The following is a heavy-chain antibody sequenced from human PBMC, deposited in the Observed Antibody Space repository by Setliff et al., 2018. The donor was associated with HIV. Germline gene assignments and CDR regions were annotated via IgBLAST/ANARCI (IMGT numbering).Heavy chain of an antibody. CDR3: ARDGYYDSSGYSAFDI. CDR2: INPNNGGT. Sequence: ASVKVSXKASGYTFTDYYIHWVRQAPGQGLEWMGRINPNNGGTNYAQKFQGRVTMXXDTSISTAYMELSRLRSDDTAVYYCARDGYYDSSGYSAFDIWGQGTMVTVSS. D-gene: IGHD3-22*01. V-gene: IGHV1-2*06. CDR1: GYTFTDYY. J-gene: IGHJ3*02.